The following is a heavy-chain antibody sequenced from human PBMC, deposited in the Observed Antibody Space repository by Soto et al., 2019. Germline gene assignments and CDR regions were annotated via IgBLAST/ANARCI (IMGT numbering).Heavy chain of an antibody. Sequence: PGCSXRLFGSSSMLTVYISAMAGSVQATGKGLEWVSAISGSGGSTYYADSVKGRFTISSDNSKNTLYLQMNSLSAEDTAVSYCATEHHYKINRFDYWGEGTLGTVSS. J-gene: IGHJ4*02. CDR3: ATEHHYKINRFDY. CDR1: MLTVYISA. D-gene: IGHD4-4*01. V-gene: IGHV3-23*01. CDR2: ISGSGGST.